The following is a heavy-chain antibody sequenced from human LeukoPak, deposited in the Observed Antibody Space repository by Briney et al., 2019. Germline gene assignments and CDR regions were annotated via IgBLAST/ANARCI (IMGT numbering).Heavy chain of an antibody. CDR3: ASTDTAMVIDAFDI. V-gene: IGHV4-4*07. CDR1: GGSISSYY. D-gene: IGHD5-18*01. CDR2: IYTSGST. Sequence: PSETLSLTCTVSGGSISSYYWSWIRQPAGKGLEWIGRIYTSGSTNYNPSLKSRVTMSVDTSKNQFSLKLSSVTAADTAVYYCASTDTAMVIDAFDIWGQGTMVTVSS. J-gene: IGHJ3*02.